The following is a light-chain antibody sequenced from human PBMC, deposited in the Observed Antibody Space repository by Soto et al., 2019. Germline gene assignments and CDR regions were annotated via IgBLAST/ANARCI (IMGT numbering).Light chain of an antibody. Sequence: ILLTQSPGGLSLSPGERSTLSCRASQSVSSSYLAWYQQKPGQAPRLLIYGASSRATGIPDRFSGSGSGTDFTLTISRLEPEDFAVYYCQQYGSSPLFGPGTKVDIK. CDR1: QSVSSSY. V-gene: IGKV3-20*01. CDR3: QQYGSSPL. J-gene: IGKJ3*01. CDR2: GAS.